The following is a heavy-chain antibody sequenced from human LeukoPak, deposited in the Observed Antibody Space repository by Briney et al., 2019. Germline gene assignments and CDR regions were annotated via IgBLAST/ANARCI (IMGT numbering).Heavy chain of an antibody. J-gene: IGHJ6*04. D-gene: IGHD3-10*02. CDR1: GFTFRSYA. CDR2: ISGSGSST. CDR3: AELGITMIGGV. Sequence: AGGSLRLSCAASGFTFRSYAMNWVRQAPGKGLEWVSVISGSGSSTYYADSVKGRFTISRDNAKNSLYLQMNSLRAEDTAVYYCAELGITMIGGVWGKGTTVTISS. V-gene: IGHV3-23*01.